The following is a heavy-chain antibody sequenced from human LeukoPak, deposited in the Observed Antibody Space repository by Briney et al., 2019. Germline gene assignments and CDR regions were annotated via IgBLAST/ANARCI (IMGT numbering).Heavy chain of an antibody. CDR3: ARDYCSGTSCLFDY. V-gene: IGHV1-2*06. Sequence: ASVKVSCKASGYTFTGYHTHWVRQAPGQGLEWMGRINPNSGDTNYAQKFQGRGAMTRDTSISTAFMELTRLRSDDTAVYYCARDYCSGTSCLFDYWGQGTLVTVSS. D-gene: IGHD2-2*01. CDR2: INPNSGDT. CDR1: GYTFTGYH. J-gene: IGHJ4*02.